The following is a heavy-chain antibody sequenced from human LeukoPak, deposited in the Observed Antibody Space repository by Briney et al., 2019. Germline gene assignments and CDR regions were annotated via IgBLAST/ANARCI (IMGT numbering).Heavy chain of an antibody. J-gene: IGHJ6*03. CDR1: GGSISSHY. D-gene: IGHD6-6*01. Sequence: SETLSLTCTVTGGSISSHYWSWIRQPPGKGLEWIGYIYYSGSTNYNPSLKSRVTISVDTSKNQFSLKLSSVTAADTAVYYCARELRAARPYYYYYYMDVWGKGTTVTVSS. CDR3: ARELRAARPYYYYYYMDV. CDR2: IYYSGST. V-gene: IGHV4-59*11.